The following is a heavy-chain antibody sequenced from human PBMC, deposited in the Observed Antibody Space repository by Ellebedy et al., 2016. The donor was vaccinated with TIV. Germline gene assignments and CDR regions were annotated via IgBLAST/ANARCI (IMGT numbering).Heavy chain of an antibody. CDR3: ARDGWAAPDTGDY. CDR2: IRAYTGET. V-gene: IGHV1-18*01. J-gene: IGHJ4*02. CDR1: GYTFNSYS. Sequence: ASVKVSCKASGYTFNSYSISWLRQAPGQGPEWMGWIRAYTGETRYSQKYQGRVTLTTDTSTTTAYMELRSLRSDDTAVYFCARDGWAAPDTGDYWGQGTLVIVSS. D-gene: IGHD6-13*01.